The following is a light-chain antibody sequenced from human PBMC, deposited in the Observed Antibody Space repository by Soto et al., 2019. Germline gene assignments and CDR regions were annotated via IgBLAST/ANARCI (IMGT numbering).Light chain of an antibody. J-gene: IGKJ3*01. CDR3: QHYGTSAL. V-gene: IGKV3-20*01. Sequence: EIVLTQSPGTLSLSPGERATLSCRASQSVSSSYLAWYQQKPGQAPRLLIYDASRATGIPDRFSGSGSGTDFTLTITRLEPEDVAVYHCQHYGTSALFGPGTKVDI. CDR2: DAS. CDR1: QSVSSSY.